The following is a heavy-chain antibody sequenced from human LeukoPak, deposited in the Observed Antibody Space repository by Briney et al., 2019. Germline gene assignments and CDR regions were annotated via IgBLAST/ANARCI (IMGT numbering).Heavy chain of an antibody. Sequence: ATVKLSCKVSGYTFTDYYMLWVQQAPGKGLEWMGLVDPEDGETIYAEKFQGRVTITADTSTDTAYMELSSLRSEDTAVYYCATGDGITGPNNWFDPWGQGTLVTVSS. CDR2: VDPEDGET. CDR3: ATGDGITGPNNWFDP. J-gene: IGHJ5*02. D-gene: IGHD1-20*01. V-gene: IGHV1-69-2*01. CDR1: GYTFTDYY.